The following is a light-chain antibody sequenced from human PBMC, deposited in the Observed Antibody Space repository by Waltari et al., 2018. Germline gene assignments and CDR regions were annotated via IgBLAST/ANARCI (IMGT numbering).Light chain of an antibody. Sequence: DIQMTQSPSSLSASVGDRVTITCQASRDISNNLNWYQQKPGRAPKLLIYDAAKLETGVPSMFSGSGSGTHFTFTISNLQPEDIATYYCQRHDNLSYTFGQGTKLVIK. J-gene: IGKJ2*01. CDR2: DAA. CDR3: QRHDNLSYT. V-gene: IGKV1-33*01. CDR1: RDISNN.